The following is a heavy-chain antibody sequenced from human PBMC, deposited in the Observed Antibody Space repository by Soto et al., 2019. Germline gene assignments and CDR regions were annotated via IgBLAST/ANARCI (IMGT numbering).Heavy chain of an antibody. CDR1: GYTFTSYG. Sequence: QVPLVQSGAEVKKPGASVKVSCKASGYTFTSYGISWVRQAPGQGLEWMGWISAYNGNTNYAQKLQGRVTMTTDTSTSTAYMELRSLRSDDTAVYYCARDPTLYCSSTSCLHWFDPWGQGTLVTVSS. CDR2: ISAYNGNT. D-gene: IGHD2-2*01. J-gene: IGHJ5*02. CDR3: ARDPTLYCSSTSCLHWFDP. V-gene: IGHV1-18*01.